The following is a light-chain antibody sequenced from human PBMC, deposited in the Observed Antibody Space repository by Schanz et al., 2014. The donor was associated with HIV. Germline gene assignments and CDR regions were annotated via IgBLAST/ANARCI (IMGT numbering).Light chain of an antibody. CDR3: QQYQTYPMWT. CDR2: GAS. J-gene: IGKJ1*01. V-gene: IGKV3-15*01. Sequence: ETVLTQSPGSLSLSPGERATLSCRASQSVGSDLAWYQHKPGQAPRLLIYGASTRATGIPARFSGSGSGREFTLTISTLEPEDFATYFCQQYQTYPMWTFGQGTKVEIK. CDR1: QSVGSD.